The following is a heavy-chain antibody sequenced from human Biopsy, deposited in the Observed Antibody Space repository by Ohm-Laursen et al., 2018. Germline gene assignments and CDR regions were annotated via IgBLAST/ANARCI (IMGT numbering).Heavy chain of an antibody. D-gene: IGHD6-19*01. CDR1: GDSLTSGPEN. Sequence: GTLSLTCTVSGDSLTSGPENWSWIRQSPGRGLEYIGFIYSGGNTNYNPSLKNRVTMSVDTSKNQFYLKLYSVTAADTAVYYCARGRRTSGWPYFDNWGQGALVIVSP. J-gene: IGHJ4*02. V-gene: IGHV4-61*01. CDR3: ARGRRTSGWPYFDN. CDR2: IYSGGNT.